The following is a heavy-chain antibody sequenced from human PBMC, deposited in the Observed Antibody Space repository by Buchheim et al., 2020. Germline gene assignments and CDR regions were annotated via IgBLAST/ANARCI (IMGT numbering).Heavy chain of an antibody. V-gene: IGHV4-34*01. Sequence: QVQLQQWGAGLLKPSETLSLTCAVYGGSFSGYYWSWIRQPPGKGLEWIGEISHSESTTYNPSLKSRLTISVDTSKNQFSLKLSSMTAADTAVYYCARIPSHYDSSGYGTFDIWGQGT. J-gene: IGHJ3*02. D-gene: IGHD3-22*01. CDR3: ARIPSHYDSSGYGTFDI. CDR1: GGSFSGYY. CDR2: ISHSEST.